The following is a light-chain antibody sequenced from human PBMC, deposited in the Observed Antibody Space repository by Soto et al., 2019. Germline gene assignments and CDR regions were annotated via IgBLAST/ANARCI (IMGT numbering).Light chain of an antibody. J-gene: IGKJ4*01. V-gene: IGKV1-27*01. CDR3: QKYTNFPA. CDR2: AAS. Sequence: DIQMTQSPSSLSASVGDRVTITCRASQGISNYLSWYQQIPGKVPKLLISAASTLQSGVPSRFSGRGSGTDFTITISLLQPEDVATYYCQKYTNFPAFGGGTKVEIK. CDR1: QGISNY.